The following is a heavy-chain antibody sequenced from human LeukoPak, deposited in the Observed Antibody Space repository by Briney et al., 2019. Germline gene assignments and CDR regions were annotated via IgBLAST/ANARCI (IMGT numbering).Heavy chain of an antibody. D-gene: IGHD2-15*01. CDR3: ARVVVVAGVLDAFDI. Sequence: GASAKVSCKASRDTFSRDTISWVRQAPGQGLEWLGGIIPLLAIANYAQKFQGRVTITTDESTSTAYMELSSLRSEDTAVYYCARVVVVAGVLDAFDIWGQGTKVTVSS. CDR2: IIPLLAIA. V-gene: IGHV1-69*05. J-gene: IGHJ3*02. CDR1: RDTFSRDT.